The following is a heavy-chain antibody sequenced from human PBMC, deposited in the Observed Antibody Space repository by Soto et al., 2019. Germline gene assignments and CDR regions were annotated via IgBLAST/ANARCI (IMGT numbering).Heavy chain of an antibody. Sequence: PGGSLRLSCAASGFTLSNFWMHWVRQAPGKGLEWVSRINSDGRSTSYVDSVKGRFTISRDSANNTLYLEMNSLRAEDTAVYFCARGGRYRENYYFGMDVWGQGTTVTVSS. V-gene: IGHV3-74*01. J-gene: IGHJ6*02. CDR3: ARGGRYRENYYFGMDV. CDR1: GFTLSNFW. CDR2: INSDGRST. D-gene: IGHD1-26*01.